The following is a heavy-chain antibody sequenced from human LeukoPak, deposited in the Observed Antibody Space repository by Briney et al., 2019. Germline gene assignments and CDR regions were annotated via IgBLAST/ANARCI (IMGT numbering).Heavy chain of an antibody. CDR2: INSDGSST. D-gene: IGHD3-10*01. CDR1: GFTFSSYS. CDR3: ARGFLADLSMVWVDY. Sequence: GGSLRLSCAASGFTFSSYSMNWVRQAPGKGLVWVSCINSDGSSTSYADSVKGRFTISRDNAKNSLYLQMSSLRAEDTALYYCARGFLADLSMVWVDYWGQGTLVTVSS. J-gene: IGHJ4*02. V-gene: IGHV3-74*01.